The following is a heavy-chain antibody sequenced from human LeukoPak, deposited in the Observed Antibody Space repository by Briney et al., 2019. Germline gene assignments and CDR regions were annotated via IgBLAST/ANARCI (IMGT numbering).Heavy chain of an antibody. CDR3: TTDRSYGSYYPPFYMDV. CDR1: GFTFSNAW. V-gene: IGHV3-15*01. J-gene: IGHJ6*03. CDR2: IKSKTDGGTT. Sequence: PGGSLRLSCAASGFTFSNAWMSWVRQAPGKGLEWVGRIKSKTDGGTTDYAAPVKGRFTISRDDSKNTLYLQMNSLKTEDTAVYYCTTDRSYGSYYPPFYMDVWGKGTTVTVSS. D-gene: IGHD1-26*01.